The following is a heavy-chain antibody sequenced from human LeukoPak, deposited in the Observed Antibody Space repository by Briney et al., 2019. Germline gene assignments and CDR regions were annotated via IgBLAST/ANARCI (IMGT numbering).Heavy chain of an antibody. CDR2: IYYSGST. V-gene: IGHV4-39*07. D-gene: IGHD3-3*01. CDR3: ARDREAGYGVTYYDFWSGPDNWFDP. Sequence: PSETLSLTCTVSGRSISSSSYYWGWVRQPPGKGLEWIGSIYYSGSTYYNASLKSRVTISVDTSKNQSSLKLSSVTAADTAVYYCARDREAGYGVTYYDFWSGPDNWFDPWGQGTLVTVSS. CDR1: GRSISSSSYY. J-gene: IGHJ5*02.